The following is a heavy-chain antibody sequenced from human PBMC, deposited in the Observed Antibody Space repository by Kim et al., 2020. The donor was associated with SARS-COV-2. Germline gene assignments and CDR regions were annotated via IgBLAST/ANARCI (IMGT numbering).Heavy chain of an antibody. CDR2: IYYSGST. CDR3: ARIDNRGSRYFDY. Sequence: SETLSLTCTVSGGSISSGGYYWSWIRQHPGKGLEWIGYIYYSGSTYYNPSLKSRVTISVDTSKNQFSLKLSSVTAADTAVYYCARIDNRGSRYFDYWGQGTLVTVSS. D-gene: IGHD1-20*01. V-gene: IGHV4-31*03. J-gene: IGHJ4*02. CDR1: GGSISSGGYY.